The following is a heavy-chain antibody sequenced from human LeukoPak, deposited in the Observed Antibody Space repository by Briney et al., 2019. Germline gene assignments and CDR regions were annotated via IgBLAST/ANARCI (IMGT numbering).Heavy chain of an antibody. D-gene: IGHD2-21*01. V-gene: IGHV3-64*02. CDR1: GFTFSSYA. CDR3: ARVRHGGDCFDY. J-gene: IGHJ4*02. CDR2: IVGNGGST. Sequence: GGSLRLSCAASGFTFSSYAMHWVRQAPGQGLEDVSAIVGNGGSTYYVDSVKGRFTISRDNSKNTLYLQMDSLRAEDMAVYDCARVRHGGDCFDYWGQGTLVTVSS.